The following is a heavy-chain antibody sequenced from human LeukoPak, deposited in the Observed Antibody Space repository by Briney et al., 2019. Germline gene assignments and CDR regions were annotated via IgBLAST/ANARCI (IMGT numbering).Heavy chain of an antibody. D-gene: IGHD2/OR15-2a*01. J-gene: IGHJ4*02. CDR3: ARQTKRSFLGY. Sequence: GGSLRLSCAASGFTFSSYAMSWVRQAPGRGLEWVSSISGSGDNTYYADSVKGRFTISRDNSKNTLFLQMNSLKADDTAVYYCARQTKRSFLGYWGQGTLVTVSS. CDR1: GFTFSSYA. CDR2: ISGSGDNT. V-gene: IGHV3-23*01.